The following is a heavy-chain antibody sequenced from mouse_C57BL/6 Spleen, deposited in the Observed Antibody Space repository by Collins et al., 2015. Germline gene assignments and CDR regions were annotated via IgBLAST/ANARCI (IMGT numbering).Heavy chain of an antibody. CDR1: GYTFTNYG. Sequence: QIQLVQSGPELKKPGETVKISCKASGYTFTNYGMNWVKQAPGKGLKWMGWINTNTGEPTYAEEFKGRFAFSLETSASTAYLQINNLKNGDTATYFCARGVSGFDYWGQGTTLTVSS. CDR3: ARGVSGFDY. V-gene: IGHV9-3*02. D-gene: IGHD4-1*01. CDR2: INTNTGEP. J-gene: IGHJ2*01.